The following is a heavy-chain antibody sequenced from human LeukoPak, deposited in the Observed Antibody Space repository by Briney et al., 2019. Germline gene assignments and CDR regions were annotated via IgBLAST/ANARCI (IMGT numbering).Heavy chain of an antibody. Sequence: ASVKVSCKASGYTFTSYAMNWVRQAPGQGLEWMGWINPNSGGTNYAQKFQGRVTMTRDTSISTAYMELSRLRSDDTAVYYCARAGQQLVLIYFDYWGQGTLVTVSS. D-gene: IGHD6-13*01. CDR3: ARAGQQLVLIYFDY. CDR2: INPNSGGT. J-gene: IGHJ4*02. V-gene: IGHV1-2*02. CDR1: GYTFTSYA.